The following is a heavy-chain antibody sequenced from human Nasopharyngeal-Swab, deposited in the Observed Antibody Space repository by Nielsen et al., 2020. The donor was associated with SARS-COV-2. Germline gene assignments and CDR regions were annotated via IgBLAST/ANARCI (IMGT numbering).Heavy chain of an antibody. D-gene: IGHD1-26*01. V-gene: IGHV4-4*08. Sequence: GSLRLSCTVSGGSISSYYWSWIRQPPGKGLEWIGCVDSSGSTNYKPSLKSRVTISIDTSKNQFSLKLSSVTAADTAVYYCARERELLRGDAYDMWGKGTMVTVSS. CDR1: GGSISSYY. CDR3: ARERELLRGDAYDM. CDR2: VDSSGST. J-gene: IGHJ3*02.